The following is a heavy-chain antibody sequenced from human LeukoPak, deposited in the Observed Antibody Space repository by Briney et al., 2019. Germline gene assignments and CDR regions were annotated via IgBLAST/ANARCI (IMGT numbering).Heavy chain of an antibody. Sequence: SETLSLTCTVSGGSISSYYWSWIRQPPGKGLEWIGYIYTSGSTNYNPSLKSRVTISVDTSKNQFSLKLSSVTAADTAVYYCARLAYNWFDPWGQGTLVTVSS. J-gene: IGHJ5*02. D-gene: IGHD2-21*01. V-gene: IGHV4-4*09. CDR1: GGSISSYY. CDR3: ARLAYNWFDP. CDR2: IYTSGST.